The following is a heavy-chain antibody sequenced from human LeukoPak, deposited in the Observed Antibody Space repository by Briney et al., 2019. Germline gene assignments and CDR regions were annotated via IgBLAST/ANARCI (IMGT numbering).Heavy chain of an antibody. V-gene: IGHV3-15*01. CDR3: TTRYNWNNGVTFDY. Sequence: NPGGSLRLSCAASGFTFSNAWMSWVRQAPGKGLEWVGRIKSKTDGGTTDYAAPVKGRFTISRDDSKNTLYLQMNSLKTEGTAVYYCTTRYNWNNGVTFDYWGQGTLVTVSS. CDR1: GFTFSNAW. D-gene: IGHD1/OR15-1a*01. J-gene: IGHJ4*02. CDR2: IKSKTDGGTT.